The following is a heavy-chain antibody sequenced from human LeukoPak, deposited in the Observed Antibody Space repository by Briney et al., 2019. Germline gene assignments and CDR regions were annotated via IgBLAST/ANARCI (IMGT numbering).Heavy chain of an antibody. Sequence: ASVKVSCKASGYTFTSYYMHWVRQAPGQGLEWMGWISAYNGNTNYAQKLQGRVTMTTDTSTSTAYMELRSLRSGDTAVYYCATTGNTIFGVVSPFDYWGQGTLVTVSS. J-gene: IGHJ4*02. D-gene: IGHD3-3*01. CDR2: ISAYNGNT. V-gene: IGHV1-18*04. CDR3: ATTGNTIFGVVSPFDY. CDR1: GYTFTSYY.